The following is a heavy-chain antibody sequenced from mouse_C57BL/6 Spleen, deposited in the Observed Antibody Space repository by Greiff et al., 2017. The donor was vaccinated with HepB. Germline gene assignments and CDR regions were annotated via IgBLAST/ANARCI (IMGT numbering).Heavy chain of an antibody. CDR3: ARHEEERDYGRAWFAY. CDR1: GYNFTEYT. V-gene: IGHV1-62-2*01. J-gene: IGHJ3*01. CDR2: FYPGSGSI. D-gene: IGHD1-1*01. Sequence: QVQLQQSGAELVKPGASVKLSCKASGYNFTEYTIHWVKQRSGQGLEWIGWFYPGSGSIKYNEKFKDKATLTADKSSSTVYMELSRLTSEDSAVYFCARHEEERDYGRAWFAYWGQGTLVTVSA.